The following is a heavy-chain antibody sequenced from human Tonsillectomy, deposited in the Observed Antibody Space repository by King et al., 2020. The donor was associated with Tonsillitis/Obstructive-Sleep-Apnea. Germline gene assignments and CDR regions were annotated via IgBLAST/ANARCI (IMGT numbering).Heavy chain of an antibody. J-gene: IGHJ4*02. D-gene: IGHD6-13*01. V-gene: IGHV4-39*01. Sequence: QLQESGPGLVKPSETLSLTCTVSGGSISNSHYYWGWIRQPPGKGLEWISSIFYTGYTYHNPSLGSRVSVSVDTSKNQFSLKLTSVTAADTAVYYCARQIPGVAAAGEIESWGQGALVTVSS. CDR3: ARQIPGVAAAGEIES. CDR1: GGSISNSHYY. CDR2: IFYTGYT.